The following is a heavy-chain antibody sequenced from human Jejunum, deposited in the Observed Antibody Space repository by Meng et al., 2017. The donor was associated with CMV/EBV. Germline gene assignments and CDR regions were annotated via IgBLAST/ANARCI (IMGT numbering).Heavy chain of an antibody. Sequence: GVTFSTYAMGWGRQAPGKGLEWVSVIYSRGSITYYADSVKGRFTISRDNSKNTLYLQMNRLRAEDTAVYYCAVTMTRGDTVDSLDFWGQGTLVTVSS. CDR1: GVTFSTYA. V-gene: IGHV3-23*03. CDR2: IYSRGSIT. J-gene: IGHJ4*02. D-gene: IGHD3-10*01. CDR3: AVTMTRGDTVDSLDF.